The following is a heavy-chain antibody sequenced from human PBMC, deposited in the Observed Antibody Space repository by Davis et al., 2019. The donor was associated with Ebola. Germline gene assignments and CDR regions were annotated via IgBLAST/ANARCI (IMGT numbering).Heavy chain of an antibody. D-gene: IGHD2-15*01. V-gene: IGHV4-39*01. J-gene: IGHJ5*02. CDR3: ARGPWGYCSGGSCFRGGKKNWFDP. CDR2: IYYSGST. Sequence: MPSETLSLTCTVSGGSISSGGYYWGWIRQPPGQGLEWIGNIYYSGSTYYNTSLKSRVTISVDRSKNQFSLKLSSVTAADTAEYYFARGPWGYCSGGSCFRGGKKNWFDPWGQGTLVTVSS. CDR1: GGSISSGGYY.